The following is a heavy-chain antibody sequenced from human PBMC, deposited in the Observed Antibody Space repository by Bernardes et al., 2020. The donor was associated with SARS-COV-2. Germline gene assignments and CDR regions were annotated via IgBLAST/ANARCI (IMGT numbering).Heavy chain of an antibody. D-gene: IGHD3-22*01. CDR3: ATTFDSSGLTRGP. CDR2: IIPVFRTS. J-gene: IGHJ4*02. V-gene: IGHV1-69*13. CDR1: GGSFSTYA. Sequence: SVKVSCKTSGGSFSTYAITWVRQAPGQGLEWMGRIIPVFRTSDYAHKFQGRVTITADESTNTAYMELNSLRSEDTAVYFCATTFDSSGLTRGPWGQGTLVTVSS.